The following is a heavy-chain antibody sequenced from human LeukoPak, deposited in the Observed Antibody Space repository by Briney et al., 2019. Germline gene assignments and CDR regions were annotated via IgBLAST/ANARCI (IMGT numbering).Heavy chain of an antibody. J-gene: IGHJ3*02. D-gene: IGHD1-26*01. CDR3: ARRRSGSYWDAFDI. V-gene: IGHV1-18*01. CDR1: GYTFTSSG. Sequence: ASVKVSCKASGYTFTSSGISWMRQAPGQGLEWMGWISAYNGNTNYAQKLQGRVTMTTDTSTNTAYMELRSLRSDDTAVYYCARRRSGSYWDAFDIWGQGTMVTVSS. CDR2: ISAYNGNT.